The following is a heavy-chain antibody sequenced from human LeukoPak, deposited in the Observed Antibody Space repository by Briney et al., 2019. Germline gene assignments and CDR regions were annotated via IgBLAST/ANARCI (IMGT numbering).Heavy chain of an antibody. V-gene: IGHV3-23*01. D-gene: IGHD6-19*01. Sequence: GGSLRLSCAASGFTFSSYAMSWVRQAPGKGLEWVSAISGSGGSTYYADSVKGRSTISRDNSKNTLYLQMNSLRAEDTAVYYCARGSVAVAGGFDYWGQGTLVTVSS. CDR3: ARGSVAVAGGFDY. CDR2: ISGSGGST. CDR1: GFTFSSYA. J-gene: IGHJ4*02.